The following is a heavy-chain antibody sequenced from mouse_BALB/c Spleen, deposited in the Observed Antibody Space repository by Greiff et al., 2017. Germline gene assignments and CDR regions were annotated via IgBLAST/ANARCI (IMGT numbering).Heavy chain of an antibody. Sequence: VQLQQSGPELVKPGASVKISCKASGYTFTDYNMHWVKQSHGKSLEWIGYIYPYNGGTGYNQKFKSKATLTVDNSSSTAYMELRSLTSEDSAVYYCVTTPMAYWGQGTLVTVSA. V-gene: IGHV1S29*02. J-gene: IGHJ3*01. CDR3: VTTPMAY. CDR1: GYTFTDYN. D-gene: IGHD1-1*01. CDR2: IYPYNGGT.